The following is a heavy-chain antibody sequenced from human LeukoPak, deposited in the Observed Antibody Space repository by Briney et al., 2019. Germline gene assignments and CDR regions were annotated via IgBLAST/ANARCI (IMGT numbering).Heavy chain of an antibody. CDR1: GFTFSTHG. CDR3: AKDHVGGQGRFSYFDY. V-gene: IGHV3-30*02. J-gene: IGHJ4*02. D-gene: IGHD3-10*02. Sequence: PGGSLRHSCAASGFTFSTHGTHWVRQAPGKGLEWVAFIGYDGSNKNYVDSVKGRFTISRDNSKNTLFLQMIRLRPEDTAVYYCAKDHVGGQGRFSYFDYWGQGTLVTVSS. CDR2: IGYDGSNK.